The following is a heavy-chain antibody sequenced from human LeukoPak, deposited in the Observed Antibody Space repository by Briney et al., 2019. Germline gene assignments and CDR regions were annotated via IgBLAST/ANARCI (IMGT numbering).Heavy chain of an antibody. Sequence: GGSLRLSCAASGFIFSSSAMSWVRQAPGKGLEWVALISYDGNNKYYADSVKGRFTISRDNSKNTLYLQMDSLRAEDTAVYSCASLPPDIVVVPSAGLDYWGQGTLVTVSS. CDR3: ASLPPDIVVVPSAGLDY. CDR2: ISYDGNNK. D-gene: IGHD2-2*01. J-gene: IGHJ4*02. V-gene: IGHV3-30-3*01. CDR1: GFIFSSSA.